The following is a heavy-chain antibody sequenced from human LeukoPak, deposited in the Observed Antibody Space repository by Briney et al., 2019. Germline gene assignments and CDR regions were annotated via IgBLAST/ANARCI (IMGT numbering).Heavy chain of an antibody. J-gene: IGHJ4*02. CDR3: TRGAGWLIDY. D-gene: IGHD3-16*01. Sequence: SETLSLTCTVSDDSISDYYREWIRQPPGKGLEWIGYFHDSGTSTYNPSLKSRVTISADTSKNQFSLKLNSLTTADTAVYYCTRGAGWLIDYWGQGILVTVSS. CDR1: DDSISDYY. CDR2: FHDSGTS. V-gene: IGHV4-59*01.